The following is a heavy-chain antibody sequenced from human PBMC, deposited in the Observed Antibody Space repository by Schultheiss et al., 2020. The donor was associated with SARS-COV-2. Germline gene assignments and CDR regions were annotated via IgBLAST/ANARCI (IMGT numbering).Heavy chain of an antibody. CDR3: ARHIPGEKSAFDI. V-gene: IGHV4-59*08. Sequence: SETLSLTCAVYGGSLSGYFWSWIRQPPGKGLEWIGYIYYSGSTYYNPSLKSRVTISVDTSKNQFSLKLSSVTAADTAVYYCARHIPGEKSAFDIWGQGTMVTVSS. J-gene: IGHJ3*02. D-gene: IGHD3-16*01. CDR2: IYYSGST. CDR1: GGSLSGYF.